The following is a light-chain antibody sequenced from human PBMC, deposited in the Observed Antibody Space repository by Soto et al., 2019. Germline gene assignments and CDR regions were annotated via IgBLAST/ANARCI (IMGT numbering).Light chain of an antibody. CDR3: AAWDDSLSGRYV. Sequence: QSVLTQTPSASGTPGQRVTISCSGSSSNIGSNYVYWYQQLPGTAPKLLIHRNNQRPSGVPDRFSGSKSGTSASLAISGLRSEDEADYYCAAWDDSLSGRYVFGTGTKFTVL. J-gene: IGLJ1*01. CDR2: RNN. V-gene: IGLV1-47*01. CDR1: SSNIGSNY.